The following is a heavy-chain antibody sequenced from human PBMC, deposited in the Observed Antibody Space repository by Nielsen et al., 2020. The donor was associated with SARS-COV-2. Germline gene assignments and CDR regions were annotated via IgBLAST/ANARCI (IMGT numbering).Heavy chain of an antibody. V-gene: IGHV3-13*01. CDR3: ARGALRFLEWLGDYYYYGMDV. J-gene: IGHJ6*02. Sequence: GGSLRLSCAASGFTFSSYYMHWVRQATGKGLEWVSAIGTAGDTYYPGSVKGRFTISRENAKNSLYLQMNSLRAGDTAVYYCARGALRFLEWLGDYYYYGMDVWGQGTTVTVSS. CDR2: IGTAGDT. CDR1: GFTFSSYY. D-gene: IGHD3-3*01.